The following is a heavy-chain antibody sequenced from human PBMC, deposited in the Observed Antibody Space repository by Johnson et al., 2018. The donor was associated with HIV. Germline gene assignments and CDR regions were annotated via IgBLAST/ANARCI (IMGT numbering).Heavy chain of an antibody. V-gene: IGHV3-30*02. CDR1: GFTFSSYG. D-gene: IGHD6-19*01. J-gene: IGHJ3*02. Sequence: QVQLVESGGGVVQPGGSLRLSCAASGFTFSSYGMHWVRQAPGKGLEWVAFIRYDGSNKYYVDSVRGRFTISRDNAKNSLFLQMNSLRGEDTAVYYCSRATSGWSLGGAFDIWGQGTMVTVSS. CDR2: IRYDGSNK. CDR3: SRATSGWSLGGAFDI.